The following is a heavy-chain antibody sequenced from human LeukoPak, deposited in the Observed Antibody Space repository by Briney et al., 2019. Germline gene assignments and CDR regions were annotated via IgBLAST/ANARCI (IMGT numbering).Heavy chain of an antibody. Sequence: GGSLRLSCAASGFTFSSYGMHWVRQAPGKGLVWVSRIDNAGSITTYADSVKGRFTTSRDNAENTLYLQMNSLRVEDTAVYYCVRSAFHAGSGNYYDYWGQGTLVTVSS. CDR3: VRSAFHAGSGNYYDY. D-gene: IGHD3-22*01. J-gene: IGHJ4*02. CDR1: GFTFSSYG. CDR2: IDNAGSIT. V-gene: IGHV3-74*03.